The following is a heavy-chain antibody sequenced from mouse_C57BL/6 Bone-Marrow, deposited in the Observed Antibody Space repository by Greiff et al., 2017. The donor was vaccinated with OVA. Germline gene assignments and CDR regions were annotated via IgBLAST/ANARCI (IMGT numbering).Heavy chain of an antibody. D-gene: IGHD1-1*01. CDR2: INPYNGGT. V-gene: IGHV1-19*01. Sequence: VHVKQSGPVLVKPGASVKMSCKASGYTFTDYYMNWVKQSHGKSLEWIGVINPYNGGTSYNQKFKGKATLTVDKSSSTAYMELNSLTSEDSAVYYCASHYYGSSYNFDYWGQGTTLTVSS. J-gene: IGHJ2*01. CDR1: GYTFTDYY. CDR3: ASHYYGSSYNFDY.